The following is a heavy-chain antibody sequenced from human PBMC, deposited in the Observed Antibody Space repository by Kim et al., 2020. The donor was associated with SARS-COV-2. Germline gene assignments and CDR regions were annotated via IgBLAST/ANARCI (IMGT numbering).Heavy chain of an antibody. Sequence: SETLSLTCTVSGGSISSSSYYWGWIRQPPGKGLEWIGSIYYSGSTYYNPSLKSRVTISVDTSKNQFSLKLSSVTAADTAVYYCARQSPYSSSVPFDYWGQGTLVTVSS. J-gene: IGHJ4*02. D-gene: IGHD6-13*01. V-gene: IGHV4-39*01. CDR1: GGSISSSSYY. CDR3: ARQSPYSSSVPFDY. CDR2: IYYSGST.